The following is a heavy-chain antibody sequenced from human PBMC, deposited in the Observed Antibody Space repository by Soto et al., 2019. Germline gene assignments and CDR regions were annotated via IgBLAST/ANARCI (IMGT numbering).Heavy chain of an antibody. J-gene: IGHJ6*02. Sequence: EVQLVESGGGLVQPGGSLRLSCAASGFTFSSYWMSWVRQAPVKGLEWVGNIKQDGSEKNYVDFMEGRFTISRDNAENSLYRQMNSLRAEDTAGYDCARRASAGRGWDVWGQGTTVVVSS. CDR2: IKQDGSEK. CDR3: ARRASAGRGWDV. V-gene: IGHV3-7*01. CDR1: GFTFSSYW. D-gene: IGHD6-13*01.